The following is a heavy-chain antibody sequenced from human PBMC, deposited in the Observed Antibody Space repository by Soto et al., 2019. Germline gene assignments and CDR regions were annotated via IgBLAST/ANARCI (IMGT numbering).Heavy chain of an antibody. V-gene: IGHV1-69*06. D-gene: IGHD3-10*01. CDR3: ARGGSGSYYYFDY. CDR1: GGTFSSYA. Sequence: SVKVSCKASGGTFSSYAISWVRQAPGQGLEWMGGIIPIFGTANYAQKFQGRVTITADKSTSTAYMELSSLRSEDTAVYYCARGGSGSYYYFDYWGQGTLVTVSS. J-gene: IGHJ4*02. CDR2: IIPIFGTA.